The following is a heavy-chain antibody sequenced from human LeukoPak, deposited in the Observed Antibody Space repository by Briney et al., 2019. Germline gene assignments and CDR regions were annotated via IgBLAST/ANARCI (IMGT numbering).Heavy chain of an antibody. CDR2: INGGGNT. Sequence: GGSLRLSCAASGFTFSGYAMNWVRQAPGKGLEWVSSINGGGNTFYADSVKGRFAISRDNAKNSLYLQMNGLRAEDTAVYYGARDPAEADCWGQGTLVTVSS. V-gene: IGHV3-21*06. CDR1: GFTFSGYA. CDR3: ARDPAEADC. J-gene: IGHJ4*02.